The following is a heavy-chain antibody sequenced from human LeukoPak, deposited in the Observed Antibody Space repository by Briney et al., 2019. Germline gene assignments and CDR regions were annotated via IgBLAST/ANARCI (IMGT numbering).Heavy chain of an antibody. D-gene: IGHD6-13*01. Sequence: ASVKVSCKASGYTFTGYYMHWVRQAPGQGLEWMGWINPNSGGTNYAQKFQGRVTMTRDTSISTAYMELSRLRSDDTAVYYCARDYSSSWYGHHFDYWGQGTLVTVSS. J-gene: IGHJ4*02. CDR1: GYTFTGYY. V-gene: IGHV1-2*02. CDR2: INPNSGGT. CDR3: ARDYSSSWYGHHFDY.